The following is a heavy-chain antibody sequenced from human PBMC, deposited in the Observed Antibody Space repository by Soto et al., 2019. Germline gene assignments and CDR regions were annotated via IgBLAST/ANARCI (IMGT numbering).Heavy chain of an antibody. CDR1: GGSISSGGYY. Sequence: SETLSLTCTVSGGSISSGGYYWSWIRQHPGKGLEWIGYIYYSGSTYYNPSLKSRVTISIDTSRNQFSLRLTSVTAADTALYYCARAAYYFGSGTYYYFDYWGQGALVTVSS. V-gene: IGHV4-31*03. CDR3: ARAAYYFGSGTYYYFDY. CDR2: IYYSGST. J-gene: IGHJ4*02. D-gene: IGHD3-10*01.